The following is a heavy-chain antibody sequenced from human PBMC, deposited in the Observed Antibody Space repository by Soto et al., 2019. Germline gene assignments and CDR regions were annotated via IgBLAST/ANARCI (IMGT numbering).Heavy chain of an antibody. V-gene: IGHV1-46*01. D-gene: IGHD6-19*01. CDR2: INPSGGST. CDR1: GYTFTSYY. Sequence: ASVKVSCKASGYTFTSYYMHWARQAPGQGLEWMGIINPSGGSTSYAQKFQGRVTMTRDTSTSTVYMELSSPRSEDTAVYYCATIAVAGVFDYWGQGTLVTVSS. CDR3: ATIAVAGVFDY. J-gene: IGHJ4*02.